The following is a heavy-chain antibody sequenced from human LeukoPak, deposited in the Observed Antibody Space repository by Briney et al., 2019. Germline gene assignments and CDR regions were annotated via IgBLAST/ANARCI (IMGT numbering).Heavy chain of an antibody. CDR3: AALGDYAVFGPDY. Sequence: SETLSLTCSVSGGSISSYYWSWVRQPPGKGLEWIGNIYYTGSTDYNPSLKSRVIISIDTSKNQFSLRLSSVTAADTAVYYCAALGDYAVFGPDYWGQGTLVAVSS. CDR1: GGSISSYY. V-gene: IGHV4-59*08. D-gene: IGHD4-17*01. CDR2: IYYTGST. J-gene: IGHJ4*02.